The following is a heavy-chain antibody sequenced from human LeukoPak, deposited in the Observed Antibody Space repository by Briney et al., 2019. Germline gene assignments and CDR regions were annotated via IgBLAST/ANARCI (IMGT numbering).Heavy chain of an antibody. CDR2: ISHSGST. D-gene: IGHD3-22*01. Sequence: PSETLSLTCTVSGGSVSSGSYYWSWIRRPPGKGLEWIGYISHSGSTNYNPSLKSRVAISVDTSKNQFSLKLSSVTAADTAVYYCAGVSKDSGGYRLFDYWGQGTLVTVSS. CDR3: AGVSKDSGGYRLFDY. J-gene: IGHJ4*02. CDR1: GGSVSSGSYY. V-gene: IGHV4-61*01.